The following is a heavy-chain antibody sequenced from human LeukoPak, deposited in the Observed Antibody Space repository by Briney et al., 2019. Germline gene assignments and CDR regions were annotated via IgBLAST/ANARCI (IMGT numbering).Heavy chain of an antibody. CDR1: GFTFSNLW. J-gene: IGHJ4*02. Sequence: GGSLRLSCAASGFTFSNLWMSWVRQAPGKGLKWVASIKQDGSEKYYVDSVKGRFTISRDNAQNSLYLPMNSLRAEDTAIYYCATSTAAAGTDWGQGTLVTVSS. CDR2: IKQDGSEK. D-gene: IGHD6-13*01. CDR3: ATSTAAAGTD. V-gene: IGHV3-7*03.